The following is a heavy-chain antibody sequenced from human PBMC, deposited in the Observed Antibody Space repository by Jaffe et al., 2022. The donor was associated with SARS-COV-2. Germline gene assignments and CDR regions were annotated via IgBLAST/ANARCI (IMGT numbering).Heavy chain of an antibody. CDR1: GFTFSSYW. V-gene: IGHV3-7*03. J-gene: IGHJ6*02. CDR2: IKQDGSEK. D-gene: IGHD3-10*01. Sequence: EVQLVESGGGLVQPGGSLRLSCAASGFTFSSYWMSWVRQAPGKGLEWVANIKQDGSEKYYVDSVKGRFTISRDNAKNSLYLQMNSLRAEDTAVYYCARDRENISGYWVWFGEFLYGMDVWGQGTTVTVSS. CDR3: ARDRENISGYWVWFGEFLYGMDV.